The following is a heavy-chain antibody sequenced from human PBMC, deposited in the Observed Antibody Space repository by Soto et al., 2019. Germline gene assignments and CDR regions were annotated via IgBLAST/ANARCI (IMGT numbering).Heavy chain of an antibody. Sequence: QVPLVESGGGLVKPGGSLRLSCKASGFTFSDYYMSWIRQAPGKGLEWVSYISSSGSAIYNADSVKGRLTISRDNAKNSLFLQMDSLRAEDTAVYYCARDRVSSWSQPPLLFAFDIWGPGTMVTVSS. CDR2: ISSSGSAI. CDR1: GFTFSDYY. V-gene: IGHV3-11*01. D-gene: IGHD6-13*01. CDR3: ARDRVSSWSQPPLLFAFDI. J-gene: IGHJ3*02.